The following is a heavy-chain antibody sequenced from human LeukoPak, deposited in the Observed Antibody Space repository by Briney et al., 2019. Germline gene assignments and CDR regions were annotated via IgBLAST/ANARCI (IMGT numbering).Heavy chain of an antibody. CDR2: ISAYNGNT. V-gene: IGHV1-18*01. CDR1: GYTFTSYG. D-gene: IGHD4-11*01. CDR3: ARDPGPGTTVFDI. Sequence: ASVKVSCKASGYTFTSYGISWVRQAHGQGLECMGWISAYNGNTNYAQKLQGRVTMTTDTSTSTAYMELSSLRSEDTAVYYCARDPGPGTTVFDIWGQGTMVTVSS. J-gene: IGHJ3*02.